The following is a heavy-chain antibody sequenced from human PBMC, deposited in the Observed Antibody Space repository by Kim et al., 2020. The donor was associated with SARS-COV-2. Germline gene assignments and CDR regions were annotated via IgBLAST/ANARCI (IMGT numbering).Heavy chain of an antibody. J-gene: IGHJ4*02. CDR2: TYYRSKWYN. CDR3: ARGGKVGELLSS. D-gene: IGHD3-10*01. V-gene: IGHV6-1*01. Sequence: SQTLSLTCAISGDSVSSNTAAWNWIRQSPSRGLEWLGRTYYRSKWYNDYAVYVKSRITIKPDTSKNQFTLQLNSVTPEDTAVYYCARGGKVGELLSSWGQGSLVTDSS. CDR1: GDSVSSNTAA.